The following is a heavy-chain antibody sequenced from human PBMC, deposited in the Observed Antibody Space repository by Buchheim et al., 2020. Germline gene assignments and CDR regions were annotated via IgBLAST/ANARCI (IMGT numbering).Heavy chain of an antibody. J-gene: IGHJ4*02. CDR1: GFTFSNAW. V-gene: IGHV3-15*07. CDR2: IKSKTDGGTT. CDR3: TTGVVLVPAAMEGGFDY. D-gene: IGHD2-2*01. Sequence: EVRLVESGGGLVKPGGSLRLSCAASGFTFSNAWLNWVRQAPGKGLEWVGRIKSKTDGGTTDYAAPVKGRFTISRDDSKNTLYLQMNSLKTEDTAVYYCTTGVVLVPAAMEGGFDYWGQGTL.